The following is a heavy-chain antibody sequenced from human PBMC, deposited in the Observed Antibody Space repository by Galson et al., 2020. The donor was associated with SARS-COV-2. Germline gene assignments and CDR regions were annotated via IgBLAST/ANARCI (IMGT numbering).Heavy chain of an antibody. CDR2: ISAYNGNT. CDR1: GYTFTSYG. V-gene: IGHV1-18*01. Sequence: ASVKVSCKASGYTFTSYGISWVRQAPGQGLEWMGWISAYNGNTNYAQKLQGRVTMTTDTSTSTAYMELRSLRSDDTAVYYCARNHGSSGWYTGRGSFDYWGQGTLVTVSS. D-gene: IGHD6-19*01. CDR3: ARNHGSSGWYTGRGSFDY. J-gene: IGHJ4*02.